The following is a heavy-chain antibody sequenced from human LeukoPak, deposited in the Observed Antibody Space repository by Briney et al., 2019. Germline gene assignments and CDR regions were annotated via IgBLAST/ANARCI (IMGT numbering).Heavy chain of an antibody. CDR2: ISSSSSYI. Sequence: GGSLRLDRAASGFTFSTYSMNWVRQAPGKGVEWASSISSSSSYIYYADSVKGRFTISRDNATNSLDLQMNSLSAEDAAVYYCARCTATSSTSCYAVDYWGQGTLVTVSS. CDR1: GFTFSTYS. D-gene: IGHD2-2*01. J-gene: IGHJ4*02. V-gene: IGHV3-21*01. CDR3: ARCTATSSTSCYAVDY.